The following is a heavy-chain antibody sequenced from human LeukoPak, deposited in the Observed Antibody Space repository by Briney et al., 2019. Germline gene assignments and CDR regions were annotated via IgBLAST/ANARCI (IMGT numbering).Heavy chain of an antibody. D-gene: IGHD4-23*01. CDR1: GFTFSSYA. CDR3: ASGYSSDYGGNTY. CDR2: ISGSGGST. Sequence: GGSLRLSCAASGFTFSSYAMSWVRQAPGKGLEWASAISGSGGSTYYADSVKGRFTISRDNSKNTLYLQMNSLRAEDTAVYYCASGYSSDYGGNTYWGQGTLVTVSS. V-gene: IGHV3-23*01. J-gene: IGHJ4*02.